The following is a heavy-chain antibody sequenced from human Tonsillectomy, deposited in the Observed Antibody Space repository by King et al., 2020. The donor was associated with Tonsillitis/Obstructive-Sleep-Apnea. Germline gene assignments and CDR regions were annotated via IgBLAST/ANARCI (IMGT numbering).Heavy chain of an antibody. V-gene: IGHV3-74*01. CDR1: GFTFSSYW. J-gene: IGHJ4*02. CDR3: ARDEEGARGFDY. D-gene: IGHD1-26*01. Sequence: VQLVESGGGLVQPGGSLRLSCAASGFTFSSYWMHWVRQAPGKGLVWVSRINSDGSSTSYADSVKGRFNISRDNAKNTLYLQMNSLRAEDTAVYYCARDEEGARGFDYWGQGTLVTVSS. CDR2: INSDGSST.